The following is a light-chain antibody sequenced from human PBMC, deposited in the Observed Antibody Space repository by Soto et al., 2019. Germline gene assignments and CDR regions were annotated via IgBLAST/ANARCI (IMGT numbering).Light chain of an antibody. Sequence: EIVLTQSPGTLSLSPGDRATLSCRASQTVTSNYLAWYQQKPGQAPRLLIHGASTRATGIPDRFSGTGSGTDFTLTISRLEPEDFAVYYCLLYGSSPKTFGQGTKVDIK. CDR2: GAS. CDR1: QTVTSNY. CDR3: LLYGSSPKT. J-gene: IGKJ1*01. V-gene: IGKV3-20*01.